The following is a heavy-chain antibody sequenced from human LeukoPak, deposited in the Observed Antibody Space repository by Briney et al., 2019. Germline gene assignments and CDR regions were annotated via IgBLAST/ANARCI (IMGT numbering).Heavy chain of an antibody. Sequence: GGSLRPSCAASGFTFSNAWMSWVRQAPGKGLEWVGRIKSKIDGGTTDYAAPVKGRFTISRDDSKNTLYLQMNSLKTEDTAVYYCTTSGGRWLQFAHFDYWGQGTLVTVSS. D-gene: IGHD5-24*01. CDR3: TTSGGRWLQFAHFDY. J-gene: IGHJ4*02. CDR1: GFTFSNAW. CDR2: IKSKIDGGTT. V-gene: IGHV3-15*01.